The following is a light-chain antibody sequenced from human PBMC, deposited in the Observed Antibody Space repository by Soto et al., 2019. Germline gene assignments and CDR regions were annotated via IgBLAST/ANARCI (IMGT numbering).Light chain of an antibody. CDR2: VNT. CDR1: GSNIGAGYD. Sequence: QSVLTQPPSVSGAPGQRVTISCTGTGSNIGAGYDVHWYQQLPGTAPKLLIYVNTNRPSGVPDRFSGSKSGTSASLAITGLQPEDEADSDYQSYASSRSGTKVFGGGTKLTVL. V-gene: IGLV1-40*01. CDR3: QSYASSRSGTKV. J-gene: IGLJ3*02.